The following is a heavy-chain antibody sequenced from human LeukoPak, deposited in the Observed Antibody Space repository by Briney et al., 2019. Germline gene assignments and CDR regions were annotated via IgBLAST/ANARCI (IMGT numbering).Heavy chain of an antibody. CDR1: GFTFSSYS. D-gene: IGHD5-18*01. CDR3: ARDLYSYGYASGDY. CDR2: ISSSSSYI. V-gene: IGHV3-21*01. Sequence: GGSLRLSCAASGFTFSSYSMNWVRQAPGKGLEWVSSISSSSSYIYYADSVKGRFTISRDNARNSLYLQMNSLRAEDTAVYYCARDLYSYGYASGDYWGQGTLVTVSS. J-gene: IGHJ4*02.